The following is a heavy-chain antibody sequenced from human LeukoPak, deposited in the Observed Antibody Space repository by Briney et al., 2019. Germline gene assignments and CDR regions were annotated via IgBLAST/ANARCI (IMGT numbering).Heavy chain of an antibody. Sequence: GWSLTLSCAASGFTFGSYAMHWVRQAPGKGLEWVGVIAHDETNRFYSDSVKGRFTISRDNSMNTLYLRMNSLRPEDTAVYFCARDLTPGAPDYFDYWGQGTLVTVSS. CDR1: GFTFGSYA. V-gene: IGHV3-30*04. CDR3: ARDLTPGAPDYFDY. D-gene: IGHD2-2*01. CDR2: IAHDETNR. J-gene: IGHJ4*02.